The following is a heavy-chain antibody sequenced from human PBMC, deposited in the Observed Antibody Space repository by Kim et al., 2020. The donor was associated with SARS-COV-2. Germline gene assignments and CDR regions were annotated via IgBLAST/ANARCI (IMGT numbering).Heavy chain of an antibody. J-gene: IGHJ5*02. V-gene: IGHV4-59*01. CDR2: IYYSGST. D-gene: IGHD2-15*01. Sequence: SETLSLTCTVSGGSISSYYWSWIRQPPGKGLEWIGYIYYSGSTNYNPSLKSRVTISVDTSKNQFSLKLSSVTAADTAVYYCAREVVVAAMGQNWFDPWG. CDR3: AREVVVAAMGQNWFDP. CDR1: GGSISSYY.